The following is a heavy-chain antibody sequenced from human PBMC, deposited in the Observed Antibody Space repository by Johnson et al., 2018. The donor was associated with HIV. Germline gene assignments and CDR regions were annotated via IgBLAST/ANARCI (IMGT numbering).Heavy chain of an antibody. J-gene: IGHJ3*01. CDR3: VSDDRADGFDV. CDR2: VSSGGTS. Sequence: VQLVESGGGLVQPGGSLRLSCAASGFTISGFYMSWVRQAPGKVPEWLSVVSSGGTSYYADSVRRRFTVSRDNSKNTLYLPMSSLRDEDTALYYCVSDDRADGFDVWGQGTMVTVSS. CDR1: GFTISGFY. V-gene: IGHV3-66*02. D-gene: IGHD3-16*01.